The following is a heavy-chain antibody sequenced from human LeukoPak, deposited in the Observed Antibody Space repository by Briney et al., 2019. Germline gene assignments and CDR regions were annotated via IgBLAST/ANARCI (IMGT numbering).Heavy chain of an antibody. D-gene: IGHD2-2*01. CDR3: VSFYETY. V-gene: IGHV3-74*01. CDR2: INSDGSWT. Sequence: PGGSLRLSCAASGFTFSSSAMSWVRQAPGKGLEWVSHINSDGSWTSYADSVKGRFTISKDNAKNTVYLQMNNLRAEDTAVYYCVSFYETYWGRGTLVTVSS. J-gene: IGHJ4*02. CDR1: GFTFSSSA.